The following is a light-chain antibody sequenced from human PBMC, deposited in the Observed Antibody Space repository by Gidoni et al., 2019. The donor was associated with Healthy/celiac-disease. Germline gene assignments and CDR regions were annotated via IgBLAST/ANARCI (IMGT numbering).Light chain of an antibody. CDR3: SSYTSSSTPVV. CDR1: SSDVGGYTY. CDR2: DVS. Sequence: QSALTQPASVSGSPGPSITISCTGTSSDVGGYTYVSWYQQHPGKAPKLMIYDVSNRPSGVSNRFSGSKSGNTASLTIAGLQAEDEADYYCSSYTSSSTPVVFGGGTKLTVL. V-gene: IGLV2-14*03. J-gene: IGLJ2*01.